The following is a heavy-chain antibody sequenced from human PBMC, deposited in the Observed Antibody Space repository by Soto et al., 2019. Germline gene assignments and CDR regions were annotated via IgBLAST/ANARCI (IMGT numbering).Heavy chain of an antibody. J-gene: IGHJ4*02. D-gene: IGHD4-17*01. CDR3: ARRYGASFDY. Sequence: SETLSLTCTVSGGSISSSSYYWGWIRQDPGKGLEGIGSIYYSGSTYYNPSLKSRVTISVDTSKNQFSLKLSSVTAADTAVYYCARRYGASFDYWGQGTLVTVSS. CDR2: IYYSGST. CDR1: GGSISSSSYY. V-gene: IGHV4-39*07.